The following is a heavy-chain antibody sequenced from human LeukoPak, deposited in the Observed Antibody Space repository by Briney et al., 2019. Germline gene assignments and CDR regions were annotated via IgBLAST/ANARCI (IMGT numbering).Heavy chain of an antibody. J-gene: IGHJ3*02. CDR2: MNPNSGNT. V-gene: IGHV1-8*01. D-gene: IGHD2-15*01. Sequence: GASVKVSCKASGYTFTNYDINWVRQAPGQGLEWMGWMNPNSGNTGYAQKFQGRVTMTRNTSITTAYMELSSLRSGDTDVYYCARGLVVLGATSWAFDIWGHGAMVTVSS. CDR1: GYTFTNYD. CDR3: ARGLVVLGATSWAFDI.